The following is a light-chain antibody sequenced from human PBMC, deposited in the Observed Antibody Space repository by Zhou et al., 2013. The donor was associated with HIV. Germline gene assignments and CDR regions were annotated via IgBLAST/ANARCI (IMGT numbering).Light chain of an antibody. CDR1: QSISFY. V-gene: IGKV1-39*01. J-gene: IGKJ3*01. CDR2: AAS. Sequence: DIQMTQSPSSLSASVGDRVTITCRASQSISFYLNWYQQKPGKAPKLLIDAASSLQTGVPSRFSGSGSGTDFTLTISSLQPEDFATYYCQQSYTAPPVFGPGTKVDIK. CDR3: QQSYTAPPV.